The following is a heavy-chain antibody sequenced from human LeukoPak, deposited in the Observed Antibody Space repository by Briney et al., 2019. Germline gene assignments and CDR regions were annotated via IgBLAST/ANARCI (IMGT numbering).Heavy chain of an antibody. CDR3: ARGQCGGNCAFALYFDL. J-gene: IGHJ2*01. CDR1: GGSISSGDDY. Sequence: SQTLSLICTVTGGSISSGDDYWSWIRQPAGKELEWVGHIYSSGSTNYNPSLKSRVTISVDTSKNQFSLNLNSVTAADTVVYYCARGQCGGNCAFALYFDLWGRGTLVTVSS. CDR2: IYSSGST. V-gene: IGHV4-61*09. D-gene: IGHD2-21*02.